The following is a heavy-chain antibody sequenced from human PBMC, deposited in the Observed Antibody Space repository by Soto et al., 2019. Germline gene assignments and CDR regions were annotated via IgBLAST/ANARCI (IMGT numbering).Heavy chain of an antibody. Sequence: VQLGLPGPEGKKPGSLLKVSCKPSAATYSPSIASPLSCLRRPQGQDLRWMGGFTPLGSSQNYAEGFKGRATISADSSTFTVCLELTSLTSDDAAVYFCARSRDRCGGDCCAVYAAFDLWGQGTAVTVSS. V-gene: IGHV1-69*06. D-gene: IGHD2-21*02. CDR3: ARSRDRCGGDCCAVYAAFDL. J-gene: IGHJ3*01. CDR1: AATYSPSIASP. CDR2: FTPLGSSQ.